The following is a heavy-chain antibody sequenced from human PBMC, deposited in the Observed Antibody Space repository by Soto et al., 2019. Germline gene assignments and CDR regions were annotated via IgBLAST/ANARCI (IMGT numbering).Heavy chain of an antibody. CDR2: INPSGGST. J-gene: IGHJ6*02. V-gene: IGHV1-46*01. D-gene: IGHD3-10*01. Sequence: ASVKVPCKASGYTFTSYYMHWVRQAPGQGLEWMGIINPSGGSTSYAQKFQGRVTMTRDTSTSTVYMELSSLRSEDTAVYYCARAHYYGSGSYYLPYYYGMDVWGQGTTVTVSS. CDR1: GYTFTSYY. CDR3: ARAHYYGSGSYYLPYYYGMDV.